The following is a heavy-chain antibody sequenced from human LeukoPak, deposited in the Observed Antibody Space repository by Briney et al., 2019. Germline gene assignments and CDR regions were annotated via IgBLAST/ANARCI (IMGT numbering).Heavy chain of an antibody. CDR3: AKVRWDNSGWYYLDY. V-gene: IGHV3-23*01. D-gene: IGHD6-19*01. J-gene: IGHJ4*02. CDR1: GLILSSYV. Sequence: GGSLRLSCAASGLILSSYVMSWVRQAPGKGLEWVSTITVSGGRTYYADSVKGRFTISRDNSKNTLYLQMNSLRAEDTAVYYCAKVRWDNSGWYYLDYWGQGTLVTVSS. CDR2: ITVSGGRT.